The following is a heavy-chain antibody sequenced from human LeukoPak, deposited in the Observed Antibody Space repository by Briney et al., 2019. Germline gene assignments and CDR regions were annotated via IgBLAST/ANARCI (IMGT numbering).Heavy chain of an antibody. Sequence: GGSLRLSCAASGFTFSSYGMHWVRQAPGKGLEWVAFIRYDGSNKYYADSVKGRFTISRDNSKNTLYLQMNSLRAEDTAVYYCAKIGDIVVVPAAMPDAFDIWGQGTMVTVSS. J-gene: IGHJ3*02. CDR1: GFTFSSYG. CDR3: AKIGDIVVVPAAMPDAFDI. V-gene: IGHV3-30*02. D-gene: IGHD2-2*01. CDR2: IRYDGSNK.